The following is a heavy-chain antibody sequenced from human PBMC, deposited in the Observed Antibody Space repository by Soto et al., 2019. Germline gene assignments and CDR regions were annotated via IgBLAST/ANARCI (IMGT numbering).Heavy chain of an antibody. V-gene: IGHV3-23*01. CDR3: ASRGSGSYYDY. CDR2: ISGSGGST. CDR1: GFTFSSYA. D-gene: IGHD1-26*01. Sequence: EVQLLESGGGLVQPGGSLRLSCAASGFTFSSYAMRWVRQAPVKGLEWVSAISGSGGSTYYADSVKGRFTISRDNSKNTLYLQRTSLIAEDTAVYYWASRGSGSYYDYWGQGTLVAVSS. J-gene: IGHJ4*02.